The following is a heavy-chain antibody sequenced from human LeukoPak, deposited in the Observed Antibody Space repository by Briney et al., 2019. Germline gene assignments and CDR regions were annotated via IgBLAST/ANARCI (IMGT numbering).Heavy chain of an antibody. D-gene: IGHD2-15*01. V-gene: IGHV3-11*01. CDR2: ISSSGSTI. J-gene: IGHJ4*01. Sequence: GGSLRLSCAASGFTFSDYYMSWIRQAPGKGLEWVSYISSSGSTIYYADSVKGRFTISRDNAKNSLYLQMNSLRAEDTAVYYCARDGGGYCSGGSCYGLIYFDPWGHGSPVTVSS. CDR3: ARDGGGYCSGGSCYGLIYFDP. CDR1: GFTFSDYY.